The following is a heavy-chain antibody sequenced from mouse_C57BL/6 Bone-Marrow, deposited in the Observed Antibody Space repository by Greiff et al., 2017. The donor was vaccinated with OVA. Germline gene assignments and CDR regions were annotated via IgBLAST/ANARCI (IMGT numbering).Heavy chain of an antibody. CDR1: GFTFSSYG. Sequence: EVQLVESGGDLVKPGGSLKLSCAASGFTFSSYGMSWVRQTPDKRLEWVATISSGGSYTYYPDSVKGRFTISRDNAKNTLYLQMSSLKSEDTAMYYCARHLIYYNAMDYWGQGTSVTVSS. V-gene: IGHV5-6*01. CDR2: ISSGGSYT. J-gene: IGHJ4*01. D-gene: IGHD2-1*01. CDR3: ARHLIYYNAMDY.